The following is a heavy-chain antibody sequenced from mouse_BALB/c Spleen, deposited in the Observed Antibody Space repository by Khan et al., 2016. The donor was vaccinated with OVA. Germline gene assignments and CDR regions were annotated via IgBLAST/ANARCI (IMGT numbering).Heavy chain of an antibody. Sequence: EVELVESGPSLVKPSQTLSLTCSVTGDSITSGYWSWIRKFPGNKLEYMGYMIYTGYTDYNPSLKSRLAITRHTSKNQYYLQLNSVATEDTATYYCARSTYRDAVAYWGQGTLVTVSA. V-gene: IGHV3-8*02. CDR2: MIYTGYT. D-gene: IGHD2-14*01. J-gene: IGHJ3*01. CDR3: ARSTYRDAVAY. CDR1: GDSITSGY.